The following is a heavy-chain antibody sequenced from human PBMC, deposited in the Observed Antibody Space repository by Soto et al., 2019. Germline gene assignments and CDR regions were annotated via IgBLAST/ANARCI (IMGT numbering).Heavy chain of an antibody. J-gene: IGHJ4*02. CDR2: INRHGDST. V-gene: IGHV3-20*04. D-gene: IGHD4-17*01. Sequence: EVYLVESGGGVVRPGGSLRLSCAASGFGFDEYSMSWVRQGPGKGLEWVSGINRHGDSTGYADSVKGRFTISRDNAKNSLYLQMNGLRAEDTAFYYCARDHRWGYEYGDYGDSWGQGTLVTVSS. CDR1: GFGFDEYS. CDR3: ARDHRWGYEYGDYGDS.